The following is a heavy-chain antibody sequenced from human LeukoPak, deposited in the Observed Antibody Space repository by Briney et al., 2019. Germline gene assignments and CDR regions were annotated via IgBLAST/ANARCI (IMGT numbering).Heavy chain of an antibody. CDR2: ISDSGGST. V-gene: IGHV3-23*01. Sequence: PGGSLRLSCAASGFTFSSYAMTWVRQAPRKGLEWVSAISDSGGSTYYADSVKGRFTISRDNSKNTLYLQVNSLRAEDTAVYYCARGSGYSEIPFDYWGQGTLVTVSS. D-gene: IGHD5-18*01. CDR1: GFTFSSYA. J-gene: IGHJ4*02. CDR3: ARGSGYSEIPFDY.